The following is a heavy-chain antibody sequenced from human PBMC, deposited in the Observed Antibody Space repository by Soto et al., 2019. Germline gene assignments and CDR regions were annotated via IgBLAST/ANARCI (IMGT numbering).Heavy chain of an antibody. D-gene: IGHD2-2*01. CDR3: ARDIQKGVPNNYYYYGMGV. CDR1: GYAFTSYG. Sequence: ASVKVSCKASGYAFTSYGISWVPQPPAQGLAWMGWISAYNGSTSYAQKFQGRVTMTRATSTSTVYMELSSLRSEDTAVYYCARDIQKGVPNNYYYYGMGVWGQGTTVTVSS. J-gene: IGHJ6*02. CDR2: ISAYNGST. V-gene: IGHV1-18*01.